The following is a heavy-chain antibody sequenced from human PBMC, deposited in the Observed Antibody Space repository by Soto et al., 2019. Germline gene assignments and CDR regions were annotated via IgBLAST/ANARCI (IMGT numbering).Heavy chain of an antibody. D-gene: IGHD3-10*01. CDR3: ARVGGFGATTIDY. Sequence: QVQLQESGPGLVKPSQTLSLTCTVSGGSISSGDYYWSWIRQPPGMGLEWIGYIYYSESTYYNPSLKGRVTISVDTSKHQFSLKRISVTAADTAVYYCARVGGFGATTIDYWGQGTLVTVSS. V-gene: IGHV4-30-4*01. J-gene: IGHJ4*02. CDR2: IYYSEST. CDR1: GGSISSGDYY.